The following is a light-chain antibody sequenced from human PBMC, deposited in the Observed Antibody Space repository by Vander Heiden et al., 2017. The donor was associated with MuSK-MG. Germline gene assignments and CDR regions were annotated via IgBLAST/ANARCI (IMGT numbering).Light chain of an antibody. CDR3: NSRDSTGHHYV. CDR1: SLRSYY. CDR2: GKN. V-gene: IGLV3-19*01. Sequence: SSELTQDPAVSVALGQTFRITCQGDSLRSYYANWYQQKPGQAPVLVIYGKNNRPSGIPDRFSGSNSGNTASLTITGAQAEDEADYYCNSRDSTGHHYVFGTGTKVTGL. J-gene: IGLJ1*01.